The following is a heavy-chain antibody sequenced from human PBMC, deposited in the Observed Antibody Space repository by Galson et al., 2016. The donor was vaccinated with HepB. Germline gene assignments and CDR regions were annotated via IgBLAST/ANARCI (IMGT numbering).Heavy chain of an antibody. CDR2: INPSNGGT. CDR3: ARDRRRSGNSYNWFDP. CDR1: GHTLTGYF. J-gene: IGHJ5*02. V-gene: IGHV1-2*06. Sequence: SVKVSCKASGHTLTGYFIHWVRQAPGQGLEWMGRINPSNGGTNYAQKFQGRVTMTRDTSISTAYMELNRLKSDDTAVYFCARDRRRSGNSYNWFDPWGQGTLVTVAS. D-gene: IGHD3-10*01.